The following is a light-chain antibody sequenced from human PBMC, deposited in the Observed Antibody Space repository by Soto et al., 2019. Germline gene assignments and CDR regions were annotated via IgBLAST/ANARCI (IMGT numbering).Light chain of an antibody. J-gene: IGKJ2*01. V-gene: IGKV2-40*01. CDR1: QSLLDSDNGNIY. Sequence: DIVMTQTPLSLPVTPGEPASISCRSSQSLLDSDNGNIYLDWYLQKPGQSPQLLTYTLSSRASGVPDRFSGRGSGNDFTLKISRVEAEDVGVYYCMQRIAFHLPFGQGTKLDI. CDR3: MQRIAFHLP. CDR2: TLS.